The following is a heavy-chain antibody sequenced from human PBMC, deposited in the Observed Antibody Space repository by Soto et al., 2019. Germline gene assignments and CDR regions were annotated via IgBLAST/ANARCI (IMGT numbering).Heavy chain of an antibody. CDR3: ARPVLAARHNWFDP. D-gene: IGHD6-6*01. J-gene: IGHJ5*02. CDR1: GGSFSGYY. CDR2: INHSGST. V-gene: IGHV4-34*01. Sequence: SETMSVTCAVYGGSFSGYYWSWIRQTPGKGLEWIGEINHSGSTNYNPSLKSRVTISVDTSKNQFSLKLSSVTAADTAVYYCARPVLAARHNWFDPWGQGTLVTVSS.